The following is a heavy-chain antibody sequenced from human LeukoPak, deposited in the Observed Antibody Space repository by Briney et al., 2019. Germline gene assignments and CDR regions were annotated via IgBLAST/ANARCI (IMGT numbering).Heavy chain of an antibody. D-gene: IGHD6-13*01. J-gene: IGHJ4*02. Sequence: SETLSLTCTVSGASFSSSTYYWGWIRQPPGKGLEWIGSIYYSGSTYYNPSLKSRVTMSVDTSKNQSSLKLSSVTAADTAVYYCARHAGGISATGTRPFDYWGQGTLVTVSS. V-gene: IGHV4-39*01. CDR2: IYYSGST. CDR1: GASFSSSTYY. CDR3: ARHAGGISATGTRPFDY.